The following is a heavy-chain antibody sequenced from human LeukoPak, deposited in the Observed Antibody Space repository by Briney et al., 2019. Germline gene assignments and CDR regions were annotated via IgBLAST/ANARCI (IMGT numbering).Heavy chain of an antibody. CDR2: INSEGSTT. CDR3: ARVSGYYDSSGYYQDNWFDP. V-gene: IGHV3-74*01. D-gene: IGHD3-22*01. J-gene: IGHJ5*02. CDR1: GFTFSSHW. Sequence: GGSLRLSCAASGFTFSSHWMHWVRQAPGKGLVWVSRINSEGSTTTYADSVKGRFTISRDNANNTLYLQMNSLRAEDTAVYYCARVSGYYDSSGYYQDNWFDPWGQGTLVTVSS.